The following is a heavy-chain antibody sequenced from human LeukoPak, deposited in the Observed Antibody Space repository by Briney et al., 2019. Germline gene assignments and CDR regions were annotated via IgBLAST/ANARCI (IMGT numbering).Heavy chain of an antibody. CDR2: MNPNSGNT. Sequence: ASVKVSCKASGYTFTSYDINWVRQATGQGLEWMGWMNPNSGNTGYAQKFQGRVTMTRNTSISTAYMELRSLRSEDTAVYYCARVPYNWNYEGAYYFDYWGQGTLVTVSS. D-gene: IGHD1-7*01. J-gene: IGHJ4*02. CDR1: GYTFTSYD. CDR3: ARVPYNWNYEGAYYFDY. V-gene: IGHV1-8*01.